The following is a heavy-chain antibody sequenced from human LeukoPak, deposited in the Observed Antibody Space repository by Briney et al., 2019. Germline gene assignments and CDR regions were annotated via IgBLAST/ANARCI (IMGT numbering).Heavy chain of an antibody. D-gene: IGHD5-12*01. CDR2: IYNGGIT. Sequence: SETLSLTCTVSGGSISSSSNYWGWIRQPPGKGLEWIGSIYNGGITYYNPSLKSRVTISVDTSKNHFSLKLSSVTAADTAIYYCARHTWQWLPFDDWGQGTQVTISS. V-gene: IGHV4-39*02. CDR1: GGSISSSSNY. J-gene: IGHJ4*02. CDR3: ARHTWQWLPFDD.